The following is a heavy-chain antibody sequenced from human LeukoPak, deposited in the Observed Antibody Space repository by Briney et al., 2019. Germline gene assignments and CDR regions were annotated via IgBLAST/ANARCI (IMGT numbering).Heavy chain of an antibody. D-gene: IGHD3-10*01. Sequence: GGSLRLSCAVSGFTFSSYAMGWVRQAPGKGLEWVSVISGSGGSTSYADSVKGRFTISRDNSMNTLYLQMNSLRAEDTAVYYCAKGPRTVRFGDRHKGMFDYWGQGTLVTVSS. CDR3: AKGPRTVRFGDRHKGMFDY. CDR2: ISGSGGST. V-gene: IGHV3-23*01. CDR1: GFTFSSYA. J-gene: IGHJ4*02.